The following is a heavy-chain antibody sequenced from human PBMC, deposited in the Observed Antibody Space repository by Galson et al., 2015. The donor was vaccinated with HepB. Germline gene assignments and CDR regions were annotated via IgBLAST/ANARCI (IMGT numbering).Heavy chain of an antibody. CDR1: GFTFSSYG. Sequence: SLRLSCAASGFTFSSYGMHWVRQAPGKGLEWVAVIWYDGSNKYYADSVRGRFTISRDNSKNTLYLQMNTLRGEDTAVYHCARMGTVAGNPSKGPLDYWGPGTLVTVSS. J-gene: IGHJ4*02. V-gene: IGHV3-33*01. CDR3: ARMGTVAGNPSKGPLDY. D-gene: IGHD7-27*01. CDR2: IWYDGSNK.